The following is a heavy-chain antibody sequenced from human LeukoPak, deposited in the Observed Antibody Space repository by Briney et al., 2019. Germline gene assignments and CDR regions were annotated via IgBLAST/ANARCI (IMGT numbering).Heavy chain of an antibody. J-gene: IGHJ4*02. Sequence: ASVKVSCKASGYIFSDYYMHWVRQAPGQGLEWMGWINPNSGGTNYAQKFQGRVTMTRDTSISTAYMELSRLRSDDTAVYYCARVGGDYVWGSINFDYWGQGTLVTVSS. D-gene: IGHD3-16*01. CDR2: INPNSGGT. CDR1: GYIFSDYY. V-gene: IGHV1-2*02. CDR3: ARVGGDYVWGSINFDY.